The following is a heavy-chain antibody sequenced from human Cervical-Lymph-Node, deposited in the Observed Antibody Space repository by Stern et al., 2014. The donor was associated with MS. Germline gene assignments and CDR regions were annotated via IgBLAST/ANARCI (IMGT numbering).Heavy chain of an antibody. Sequence: EVQLVESGGGLVQPGGSLRLSCATSGFTFISYWMHWVRQAPGKGLVWVSRLDSDGSSASYADSVKGRFTISRDNAKNTLYLQMNSLRVEDTAVYYCARGYYYAPVDYWGQGILVTVSS. CDR3: ARGYYYAPVDY. J-gene: IGHJ4*02. V-gene: IGHV3-74*02. CDR2: LDSDGSSA. D-gene: IGHD3-10*01. CDR1: GFTFISYW.